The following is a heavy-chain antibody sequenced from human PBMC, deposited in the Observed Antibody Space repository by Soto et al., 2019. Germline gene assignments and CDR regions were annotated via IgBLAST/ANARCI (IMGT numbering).Heavy chain of an antibody. J-gene: IGHJ4*02. D-gene: IGHD3-10*01. CDR1: GYTFTSYG. Sequence: ASVKVSCKASGYTFTSYGISWVRQAPGQGLEWMGWISAYNGNTNYAQKLQGRVTMTTDTSTSTAYMELSSLRSEDTAVYYCASYGSGSSYFDYWGQGTLVTVSS. CDR2: ISAYNGNT. V-gene: IGHV1-18*01. CDR3: ASYGSGSSYFDY.